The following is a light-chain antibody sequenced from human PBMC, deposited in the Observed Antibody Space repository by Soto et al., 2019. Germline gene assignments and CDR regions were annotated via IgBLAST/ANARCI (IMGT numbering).Light chain of an antibody. CDR2: GAS. Sequence: EIVLTQSPGTLSLSPGERATLSCRASQSVSSSYLAWYQQKPGQAPRPLIYGASSRAIGIPDRFSGSGSGTDFTLTISRLEPDDFAVDYCQQYGSSPWTFGQGTKVEIK. CDR1: QSVSSSY. CDR3: QQYGSSPWT. J-gene: IGKJ1*01. V-gene: IGKV3-20*01.